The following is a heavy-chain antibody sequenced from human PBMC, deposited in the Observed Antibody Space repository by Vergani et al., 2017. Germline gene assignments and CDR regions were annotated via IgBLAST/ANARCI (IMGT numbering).Heavy chain of an antibody. J-gene: IGHJ5*02. CDR3: TKAGQYDSDNFLDP. CDR2: IRYGGTKR. CDR1: GFTFRICG. D-gene: IGHD3-22*01. V-gene: IGHV3-30*02. Sequence: VQLVESGGGLVQPGGSLRLSCIASGFTFRICGMHWVRQAPGKGLVWVAVIRYGGTKRFYGDSVKGRFTISRNNSQTTVFLQMNSLRADDSAVYYCTKAGQYDSDNFLDPWGQGALVTVAS.